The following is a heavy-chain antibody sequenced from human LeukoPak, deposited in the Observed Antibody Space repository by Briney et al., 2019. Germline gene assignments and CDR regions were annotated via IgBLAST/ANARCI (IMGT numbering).Heavy chain of an antibody. D-gene: IGHD2-15*01. CDR1: GGSISSYY. V-gene: IGHV4-59*08. J-gene: IGHJ4*02. CDR3: ARHPYWVYCFDY. Sequence: PSETLSLTCTVSGGSISSYYWSWIRQPPGKGLEWIGYIYYSGSTNYNPSLKSRVTISVDTSKNQFSLKLSSVTAADTAVYYCARHPYWVYCFDYWGQGTLVTVSS. CDR2: IYYSGST.